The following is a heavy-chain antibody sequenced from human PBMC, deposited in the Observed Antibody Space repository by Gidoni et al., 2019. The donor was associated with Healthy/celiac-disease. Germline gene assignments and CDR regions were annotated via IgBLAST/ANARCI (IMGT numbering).Heavy chain of an antibody. J-gene: IGHJ4*02. Sequence: QVQLQESGPGLVQPSQTLSLPCTVPGGSISSGDYYRSWIRQPPGKGLEWIGYNNYSGSTYYNPSLKSRVTISVDTSMNQFSLKLSSVTAADTAVYYCAREGAFGGVIVPGYWGQGTLVTVSS. CDR3: AREGAFGGVIVPGY. D-gene: IGHD3-16*02. V-gene: IGHV4-30-4*01. CDR2: NNYSGST. CDR1: GGSISSGDYY.